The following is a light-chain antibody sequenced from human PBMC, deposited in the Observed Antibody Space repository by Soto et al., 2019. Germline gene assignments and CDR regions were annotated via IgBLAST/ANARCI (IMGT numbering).Light chain of an antibody. CDR1: ETVSIY. J-gene: IGKJ1*01. CDR3: QQSFALPPT. CDR2: AAS. V-gene: IGKV1-39*01. Sequence: DIQMTQSPSSLSASVGDRVTIDCRANETVSIYLNWYQQKLGKAPKLLIYAASTLQTGVPSRFSGSGSGRDFTLTISSLQPDDFATYHCQQSFALPPTFGQGTKVEVK.